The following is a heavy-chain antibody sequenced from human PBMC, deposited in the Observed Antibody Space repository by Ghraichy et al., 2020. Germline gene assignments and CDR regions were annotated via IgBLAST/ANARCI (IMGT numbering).Heavy chain of an antibody. CDR1: GFTFTSFW. CDR2: INSDGSST. J-gene: IGHJ4*02. Sequence: GGSLRLSCAASGFTFTSFWMHWVRQVPGKGLVWVSRINSDGSSTSYADSVKGRFTISRDNAKNTLYLQMNSLRAEDTAVYYCTRGWISAVGDLDYWGQGTVVTVSS. V-gene: IGHV3-74*01. CDR3: TRGWISAVGDLDY. D-gene: IGHD6-13*01.